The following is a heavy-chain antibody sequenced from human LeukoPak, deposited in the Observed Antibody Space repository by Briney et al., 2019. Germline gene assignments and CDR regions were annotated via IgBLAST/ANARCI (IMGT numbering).Heavy chain of an antibody. CDR3: ARDAEMATTYYFDY. Sequence: PGGSLRLSSAASGFTFSSYGMHWVRQAPGKGLEWVAVISYDGSNKYYADSVKGRFTIPRDNSKNTLYLQMNSLRPEDTAVYHCARDAEMATTYYFDYWGQGTLVTVSS. D-gene: IGHD5-24*01. CDR1: GFTFSSYG. J-gene: IGHJ4*02. CDR2: ISYDGSNK. V-gene: IGHV3-30*19.